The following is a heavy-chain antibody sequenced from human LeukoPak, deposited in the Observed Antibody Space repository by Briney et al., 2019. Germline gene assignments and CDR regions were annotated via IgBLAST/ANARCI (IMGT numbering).Heavy chain of an antibody. D-gene: IGHD3-16*01. CDR3: TGRAFGY. J-gene: IGHJ4*02. CDR2: IKSETDGGTK. V-gene: IGHV3-15*01. CDR1: GFTFSNAW. Sequence: GGSLRLSCAASGFTFSNAWMNWVRQAPGKGLEWVGRIKSETDGGTKDYAAPVKGRFTISRDDSKNTLYLQMNSLKTEDTAVYYCTGRAFGYWGQGTLVTVSS.